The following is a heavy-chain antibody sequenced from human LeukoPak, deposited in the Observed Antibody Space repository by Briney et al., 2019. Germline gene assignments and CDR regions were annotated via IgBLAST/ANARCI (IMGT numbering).Heavy chain of an antibody. CDR1: GGSISSGSYY. V-gene: IGHV4-39*02. D-gene: IGHD2-21*01. CDR3: ATIAPGTHAFDM. CDR2: MYYNGNT. Sequence: PSETLSLTCTVSGGSISSGSYYWGWIRPPPGKGLEWIWSMYYNGNTYYNPPLKSRVTISVDTSKNHFSLRLSSVTAADTAVYYCATIAPGTHAFDMWGQGTTVTVSP. J-gene: IGHJ3*02.